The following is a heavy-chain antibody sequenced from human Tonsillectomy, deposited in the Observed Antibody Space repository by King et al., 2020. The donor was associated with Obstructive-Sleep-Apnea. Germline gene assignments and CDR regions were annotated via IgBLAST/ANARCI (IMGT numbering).Heavy chain of an antibody. D-gene: IGHD2-8*01. CDR3: ARAPDAYFDY. CDR2: IYHSGST. J-gene: IGHJ4*02. V-gene: IGHV4-4*02. Sequence: QLQESGPGLVKPSGTLSLTCAVSGGSISSSNWWSWFRQPPGKGLEWIGEIYHSGSTNYNPSLPSLKSRGPISVDKSKNQFSLKLSSVTAADTAVYYCARAPDAYFDYWGQGTLVTVSS. CDR1: GGSISSSNW.